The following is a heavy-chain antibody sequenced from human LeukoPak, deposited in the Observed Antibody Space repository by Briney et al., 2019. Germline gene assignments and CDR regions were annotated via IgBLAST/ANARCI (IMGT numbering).Heavy chain of an antibody. CDR3: ARGDSGSYFDY. J-gene: IGHJ4*02. CDR1: GGSISSGSYY. Sequence: SETLSLTCTVSGGSISSGSYYWSWIRQPAGKGLGWIGRIYTSGSTNYNPSLKSRVTISVDTSKNQFSLKLSSVTAADTAVYYCARGDSGSYFDYWGQGTLVTVSS. D-gene: IGHD1-26*01. CDR2: IYTSGST. V-gene: IGHV4-61*02.